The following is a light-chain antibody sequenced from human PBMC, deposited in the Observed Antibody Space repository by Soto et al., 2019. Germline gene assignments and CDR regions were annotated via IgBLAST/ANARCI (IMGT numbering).Light chain of an antibody. CDR2: GAS. J-gene: IGKJ2*01. CDR1: QSVSSSY. Sequence: EIVLTQSPGILSLSPGERATLSCRASQSVSSSYLAWYQQKPGQAPRLLIYGASRRPTGIPDRFSGSGSGTDFTLTISRLEPEDFVVYYCQQYGSSPRTFGQGTKLEIK. V-gene: IGKV3-20*01. CDR3: QQYGSSPRT.